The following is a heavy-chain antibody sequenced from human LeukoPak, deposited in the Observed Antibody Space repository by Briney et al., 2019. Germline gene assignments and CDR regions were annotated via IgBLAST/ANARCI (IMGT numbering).Heavy chain of an antibody. CDR3: ARSIVVVPAAIYL. J-gene: IGHJ4*02. CDR1: GGSFSGYY. Sequence: SETLSLTCAVYGGSFSGYYWSWIRQPPGKGLEWIGEINHSGSTNYNPSLKSRVTISVDTSKNQFSLKLSSVTAADTAVYYCARSIVVVPAAIYLGGQGTLVTVSS. V-gene: IGHV4-34*01. CDR2: INHSGST. D-gene: IGHD2-2*02.